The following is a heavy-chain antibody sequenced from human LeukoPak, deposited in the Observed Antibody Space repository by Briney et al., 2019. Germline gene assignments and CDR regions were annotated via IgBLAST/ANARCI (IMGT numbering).Heavy chain of an antibody. CDR3: ATEFDILTGVDAFDI. J-gene: IGHJ3*02. Sequence: ASVKVSCKVSGYTLTELSMHWVRQAPGKGLEWMGGFDPEDGETIYAQKSQGRVTMTEDTSTDTAYMELSSLRSEDTAVYYCATEFDILTGVDAFDIWGQGTMVTVSS. D-gene: IGHD3-9*01. CDR2: FDPEDGET. CDR1: GYTLTELS. V-gene: IGHV1-24*01.